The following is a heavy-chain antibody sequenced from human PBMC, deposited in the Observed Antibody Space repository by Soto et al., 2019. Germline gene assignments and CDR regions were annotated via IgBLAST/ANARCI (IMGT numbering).Heavy chain of an antibody. CDR2: ISGSGGST. V-gene: IGHV3-23*01. CDR1: GFTFSSYA. J-gene: IGHJ4*02. Sequence: SLRLSCAASGFTFSSYAMSWVRQAPGKGLEWVSAISGSGGSTYYADSVKGRFTISRDNSKNTLYLQMNSLRAEDTAVYYCAKSGPVYCSSPRYFDYWGQGTLVTVSS. D-gene: IGHD1-26*01. CDR3: AKSGPVYCSSPRYFDY.